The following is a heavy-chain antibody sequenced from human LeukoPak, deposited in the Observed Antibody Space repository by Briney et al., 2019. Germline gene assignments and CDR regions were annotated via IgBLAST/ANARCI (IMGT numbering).Heavy chain of an antibody. J-gene: IGHJ6*02. D-gene: IGHD6-19*01. V-gene: IGHV4-34*01. CDR3: ARPGLWVAGTAYSGMDV. CDR1: GGSFSGYY. CDR2: INHSGST. Sequence: SETLSLTCAVYGGSFSGYYWSWIRQPPGKGLEWIGEINHSGSTNYNPSLKSRVTISVDTSKNQFSLKLGSVTAADTAVYYCARPGLWVAGTAYSGMDVWGQGTTVTVSS.